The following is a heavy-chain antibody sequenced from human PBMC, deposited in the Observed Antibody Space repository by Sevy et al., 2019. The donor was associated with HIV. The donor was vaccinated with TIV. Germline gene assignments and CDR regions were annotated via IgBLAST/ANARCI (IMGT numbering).Heavy chain of an antibody. CDR2: ILYDSSNK. Sequence: GGSLRLSCAVSGFTFGSYGMHWVRQAPGKGLEWVAVILYDSSNKYYGDSVKGRFTISRDNSKNTLHLQMNSLRTDDTAVYYCARGLAALPGYYYGMDVWGQGTTVTVSS. CDR3: ARGLAALPGYYYGMDV. J-gene: IGHJ6*02. CDR1: GFTFGSYG. V-gene: IGHV3-30*03. D-gene: IGHD6-6*01.